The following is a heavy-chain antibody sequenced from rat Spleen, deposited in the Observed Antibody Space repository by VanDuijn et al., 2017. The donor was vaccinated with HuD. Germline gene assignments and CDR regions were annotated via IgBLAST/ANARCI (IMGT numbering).Heavy chain of an antibody. CDR1: GFTFSNYD. Sequence: EVQLVESGGGLVQPGRSMKLSCAASGFTFSNYDMAWVRLAPTKGLEWVASINYDGRNTYYRDSVKGRFTISRDNAKSTQYLQMDSLRSEDTATYYCARHNSGYGVMDAWGQGASVTVSS. CDR2: INYDGRNT. V-gene: IGHV5-25*01. J-gene: IGHJ4*01. CDR3: ARHNSGYGVMDA. D-gene: IGHD4-3*01.